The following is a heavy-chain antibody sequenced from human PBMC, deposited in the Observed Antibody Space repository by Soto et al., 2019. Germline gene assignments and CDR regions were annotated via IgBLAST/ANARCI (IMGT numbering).Heavy chain of an antibody. CDR2: IYYSGNT. V-gene: IGHV4-30-4*01. CDR1: GGSISSGDYY. D-gene: IGHD2-15*01. Sequence: PSETLSLTCTVSGGSISSGDYYWSWIRQPPGKGLEWIGYIYYSGNTYYNPSLKSRATMSLDTSKDQFSLKLSSVTAADTAVYYCALPRLGYPRSDYYYMDVWGKGTTVTVSS. CDR3: ALPRLGYPRSDYYYMDV. J-gene: IGHJ6*03.